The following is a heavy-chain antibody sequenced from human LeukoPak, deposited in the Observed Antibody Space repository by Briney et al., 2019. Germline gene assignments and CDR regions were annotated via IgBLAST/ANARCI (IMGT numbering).Heavy chain of an antibody. CDR1: GGSISTYY. J-gene: IGHJ4*02. V-gene: IGHV4-59*01. D-gene: IGHD3-22*01. CDR3: ARESDYYDSSGYFDY. Sequence: SETLSLTCTVSGGSISTYYWSWIRQPPGKGLEWLAYISHSGSTNFNPSLKSRVTISVDTSINQFSLKLSSVTAADTAVYYCARESDYYDSSGYFDYWGQGTLVTVSS. CDR2: ISHSGST.